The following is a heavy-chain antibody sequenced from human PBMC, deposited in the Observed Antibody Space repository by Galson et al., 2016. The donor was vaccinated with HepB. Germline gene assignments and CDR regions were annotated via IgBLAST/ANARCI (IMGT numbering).Heavy chain of an antibody. V-gene: IGHV1-69*06. D-gene: IGHD1-26*01. J-gene: IGHJ1*01. CDR3: ARDNSGVAPARAEYFLS. Sequence: SVKVSCKASGGTFSSYVISWVRQAPGQGLEWMGGIIPIFGTTNYAPRFQGRVTITADKSMHTAYMELISLTSEDTAVYYCARDNSGVAPARAEYFLSWGQGTLVTVSS. CDR2: IIPIFGTT. CDR1: GGTFSSYV.